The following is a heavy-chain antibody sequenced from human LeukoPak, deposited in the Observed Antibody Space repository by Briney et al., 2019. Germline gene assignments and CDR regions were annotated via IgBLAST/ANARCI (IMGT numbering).Heavy chain of an antibody. D-gene: IGHD5-24*01. CDR1: GFTFTSYA. J-gene: IGHJ4*02. CDR2: ISESGGST. Sequence: PGGSLRLSCAASGFTFTSYAMSWVRQAPGKGPEWVSGISESGGSTYYVDSVKGRFTISRDNAKNSLYMQMNSLRAEDTAVYYCVRGDGRDYWGQGTLVTVSS. CDR3: VRGDGRDY. V-gene: IGHV3-23*01.